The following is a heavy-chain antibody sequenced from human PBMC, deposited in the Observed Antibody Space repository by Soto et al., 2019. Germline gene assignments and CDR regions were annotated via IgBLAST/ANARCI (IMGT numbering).Heavy chain of an antibody. CDR2: IYYSGST. CDR1: GCPLSSKS. V-gene: IGHV4-59*01. CDR3: ARVLFGRGNWFDP. J-gene: IGHJ5*02. Sequence: ETLSLTCPLSGCPLSSKSRGWVRQPAGKGLEWIGYIYYSGSTNYNPSLKSRVTISVDTSKNQFSLKLSSVTAADTAVYYCARVLFGRGNWFDPWGQGTLVTVSS. D-gene: IGHD3-3*01.